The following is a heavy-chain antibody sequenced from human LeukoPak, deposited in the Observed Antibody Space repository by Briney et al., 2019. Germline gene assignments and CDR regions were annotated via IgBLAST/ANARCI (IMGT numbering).Heavy chain of an antibody. Sequence: PGDSLRLSCAASGFAFSTYWVHWVRQAPGKGLVWVSRINSDGSSSNYADSVKGRFTISRDNAKNTLFLQMNSLRAEDTAVYYCARQWTAYGDYIWPVDYWGQGPLVTVSS. CDR1: GFAFSTYW. J-gene: IGHJ4*02. D-gene: IGHD4-17*01. CDR2: INSDGSSS. CDR3: ARQWTAYGDYIWPVDY. V-gene: IGHV3-74*01.